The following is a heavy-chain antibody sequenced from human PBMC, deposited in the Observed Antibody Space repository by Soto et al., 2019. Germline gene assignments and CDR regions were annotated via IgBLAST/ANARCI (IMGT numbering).Heavy chain of an antibody. D-gene: IGHD3-3*01. CDR2: MNPNSGNT. CDR1: GYTFTSYD. J-gene: IGHJ6*03. V-gene: IGHV1-8*01. CDR3: AREIGSFYDFWSGYPHNMDV. Sequence: VKVSCKASGYTFTSYDINWVRQATGQGLEWMGWMNPNSGNTGYAQKFQGRVTMTRNTSISTAYMELSSLRSEDTAVYYCAREIGSFYDFWSGYPHNMDVWGKGTTVTVSS.